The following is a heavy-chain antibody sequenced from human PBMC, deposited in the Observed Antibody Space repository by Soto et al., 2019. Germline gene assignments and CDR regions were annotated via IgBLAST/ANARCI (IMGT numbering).Heavy chain of an antibody. J-gene: IGHJ4*02. V-gene: IGHV1-8*01. Sequence: QVQLVQSGAEVKKPGASVKVSCKASRYTFISYDINWVRQATGQGLEWMGWMNPKSANTGYAQNFQGRVTMTRNTSXSXVDMELSSLRSEDTAVYYCARSPSWETTVTPYYFDYWGQGTLVSVSS. CDR1: RYTFISYD. CDR3: ARSPSWETTVTPYYFDY. D-gene: IGHD4-4*01. CDR2: MNPKSANT.